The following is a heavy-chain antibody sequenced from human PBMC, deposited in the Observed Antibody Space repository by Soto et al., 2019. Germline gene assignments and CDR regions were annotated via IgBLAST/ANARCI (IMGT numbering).Heavy chain of an antibody. V-gene: IGHV1-69*01. CDR2: IIPIFGTP. D-gene: IGHD1-20*01. Sequence: QVPLVQSGAEVKKPGSSVRVSCKTSGDTFNTFAISWVRQAPGQGLEWMGGIIPIFGTPDYAQQFPGRVTISADESTSTAYLELRSLRYEDTAVYYCARSPGITGTRASQYAMDVWGQGTTVTVSS. CDR3: ARSPGITGTRASQYAMDV. CDR1: GDTFNTFA. J-gene: IGHJ6*02.